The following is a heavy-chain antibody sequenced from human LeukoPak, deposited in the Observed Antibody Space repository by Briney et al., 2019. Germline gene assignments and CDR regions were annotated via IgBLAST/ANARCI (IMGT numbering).Heavy chain of an antibody. CDR3: AKSYGYGLVDI. D-gene: IGHD5-18*01. J-gene: IGHJ3*02. CDR1: GGSISTSNYY. CDR2: IFYSGST. Sequence: SETLSLTCTVSGGSISTSNYYWGWIRQPPGKGLEWIGNIFYSGSTYYSPSLKSRVTISLDTSRNQFSLKLTSVTAAGTAVYYCAKSYGYGLVDIWGQGAMVTVSS. V-gene: IGHV4-39*07.